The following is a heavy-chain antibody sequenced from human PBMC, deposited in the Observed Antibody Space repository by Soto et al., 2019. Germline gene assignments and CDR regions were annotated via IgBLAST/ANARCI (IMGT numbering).Heavy chain of an antibody. V-gene: IGHV1-18*01. CDR1: GYTFTRFG. D-gene: IGHD2-8*01. CDR3: AKNGQPPYYYYGLDV. J-gene: IGHJ6*02. Sequence: ASVKVTCKASGYTFTRFGISWVRQAPGQGLEWMGWISGYNGDTNYAQRFQDRVSMTIDTSTGTAYMELRSLTSDETAIYYCAKNGQPPYYYYGLDVWG. CDR2: ISGYNGDT.